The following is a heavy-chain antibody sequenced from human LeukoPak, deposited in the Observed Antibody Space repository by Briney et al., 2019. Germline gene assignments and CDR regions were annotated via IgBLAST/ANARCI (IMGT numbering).Heavy chain of an antibody. D-gene: IGHD3-3*01. V-gene: IGHV3-20*04. CDR3: ARRKDFADFGSAYYPLDH. CDR2: INWNGGST. Sequence: PGGSLRLSCEVSGFTFDDYVMDWVRQPPGKGLEWISDINWNGGSTSYAASVRGRFTVSRDNAKNLLYLQMTSLRVKDTALYYCARRKDFADFGSAYYPLDHWGQGTLVTVS. CDR1: GFTFDDYV. J-gene: IGHJ5*02.